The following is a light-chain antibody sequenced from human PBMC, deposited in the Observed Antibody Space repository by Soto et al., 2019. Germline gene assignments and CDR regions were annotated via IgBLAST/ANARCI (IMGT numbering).Light chain of an antibody. J-gene: IGKJ1*01. CDR2: KAS. V-gene: IGKV1-5*03. Sequence: DIQMTQSPSTLSAFVGDRVTITCRASQSIVSWLAWYQQKPGKAPKLLIYKASTFQNGVPSRFSGSGFGTEFTFTISSLQPDDFATYYCQQYHSYWTFGQGTKVEIK. CDR1: QSIVSW. CDR3: QQYHSYWT.